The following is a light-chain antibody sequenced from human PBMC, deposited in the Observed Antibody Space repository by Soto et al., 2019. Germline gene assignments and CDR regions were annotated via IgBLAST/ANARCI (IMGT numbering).Light chain of an antibody. CDR3: QQANSFPLT. Sequence: DIQMTQSPSSVSASVGDRVTITCRASQGISSWLVWYQQKPGKAPKLLIYAASSLQSGVPSRFSVSRSGTDFTLTISSLQPEDFATYYCQQANSFPLTFGQGTRLEIK. J-gene: IGKJ5*01. CDR2: AAS. CDR1: QGISSW. V-gene: IGKV1D-12*01.